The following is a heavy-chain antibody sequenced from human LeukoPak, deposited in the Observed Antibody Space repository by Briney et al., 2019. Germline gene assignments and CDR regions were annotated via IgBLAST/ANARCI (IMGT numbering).Heavy chain of an antibody. CDR1: GFTFSSYE. V-gene: IGHV3-48*03. CDR2: ISSSGSTI. D-gene: IGHD2-21*01. Sequence: PGGSLRLSCAASGFTFSSYEMNWVRQAPGKGLEWVSYISSSGSTIYYADSAKGRFTISRDNAKNSLYLQMNSLRAEDTAVYYCARDCADYYYYMDVWGKGTTVTVSS. J-gene: IGHJ6*03. CDR3: ARDCADYYYYMDV.